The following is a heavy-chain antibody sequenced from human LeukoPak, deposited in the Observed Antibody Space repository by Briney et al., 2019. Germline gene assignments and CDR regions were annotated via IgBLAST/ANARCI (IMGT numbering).Heavy chain of an antibody. D-gene: IGHD3-10*01. V-gene: IGHV1-69*05. CDR1: GGTFNSYA. CDR2: VIPNFGTP. Sequence: ASVKVSCKAAGGTFNSYAISWVRQAPGQGLEWMGGVIPNFGTPNYAPNFQGRVIFTTDESTTTAYMDLSNLRSDDTAVYYCARRGFGRGDDLLDIWGQGTLVVVS. CDR3: ARRGFGRGDDLLDI. J-gene: IGHJ3*02.